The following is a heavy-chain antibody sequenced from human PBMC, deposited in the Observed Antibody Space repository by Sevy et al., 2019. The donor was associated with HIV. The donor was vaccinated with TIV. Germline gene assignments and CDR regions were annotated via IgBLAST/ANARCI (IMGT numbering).Heavy chain of an antibody. J-gene: IGHJ4*02. CDR3: ARREVGATFYYFDY. CDR2: INNSGRT. D-gene: IGHD1-26*01. V-gene: IGHV4-34*01. Sequence: SETLSLTCAVYGGSFSGYYWSWIRQPPGKGLEWIGEINNSGRTNYNPSLKSRVTISVDTSKNQFSLKLSSVTAADTAVYYCARREVGATFYYFDYWGQGTLVTVSS. CDR1: GGSFSGYY.